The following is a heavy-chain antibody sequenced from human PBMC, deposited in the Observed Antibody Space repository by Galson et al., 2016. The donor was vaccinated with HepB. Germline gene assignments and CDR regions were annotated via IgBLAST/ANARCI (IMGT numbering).Heavy chain of an antibody. Sequence: SLRLSCAASGFTFSNYDMSWVRQAPGRGLELVSSISGSGRSTYYTDSVKGRYAISRDNSKNTLNLQMNSLRGEDTAVYYCARDGGGTGGYYYYAMDVWGQGTTVTVSS. D-gene: IGHD1-14*01. V-gene: IGHV3-23*01. CDR1: GFTFSNYD. CDR2: ISGSGRST. CDR3: ARDGGGTGGYYYYAMDV. J-gene: IGHJ6*02.